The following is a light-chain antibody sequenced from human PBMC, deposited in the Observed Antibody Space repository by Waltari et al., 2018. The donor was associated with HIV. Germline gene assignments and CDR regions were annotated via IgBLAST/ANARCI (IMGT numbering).Light chain of an antibody. Sequence: DIVMTQSPDSLLVSVCGRGTINCSSSRSRLHTSNNKNYLAWYQVKAGQPPKTLIYWTSVRDSGVPDRFSGGGSGTDFTLAINDVQAEDVALYYCQQYFSLPPTFGQG. J-gene: IGKJ2*01. CDR2: WTS. CDR1: RSRLHTSNNKNY. V-gene: IGKV4-1*01. CDR3: QQYFSLPPT.